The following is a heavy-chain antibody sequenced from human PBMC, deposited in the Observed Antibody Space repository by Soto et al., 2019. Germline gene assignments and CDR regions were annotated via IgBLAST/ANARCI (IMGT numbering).Heavy chain of an antibody. D-gene: IGHD3-10*01. J-gene: IGHJ3*02. CDR2: IYSGGST. CDR3: ERVDYYGSGSSDAFAI. V-gene: IGHV3-53*04. CDR1: GFTVSSNY. Sequence: EVQMVESGGGLVQPGGSLRLSCAASGFTVSSNYMSWVRQAPGKGLGWVSVIYSGGSTYYADSVKGRFTIPRHNSTNTLYLQMNSLRAEDTAVYYCERVDYYGSGSSDAFAIWGQGTMNTVSS.